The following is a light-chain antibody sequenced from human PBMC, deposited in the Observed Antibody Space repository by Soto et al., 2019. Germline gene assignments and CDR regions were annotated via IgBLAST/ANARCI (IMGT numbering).Light chain of an antibody. CDR2: DVS. CDR3: MSYTSSITLV. Sequence: QSALTQPASVSGSPGQSITISCTGTSSDVGGYNYVSWYQQHPGKAPKLMIYDVSNRPSGVSNRFSGSKSGNTASLTISGLQAEDEADYYCMSYTSSITLVFGTGTKFTVL. V-gene: IGLV2-14*03. CDR1: SSDVGGYNY. J-gene: IGLJ1*01.